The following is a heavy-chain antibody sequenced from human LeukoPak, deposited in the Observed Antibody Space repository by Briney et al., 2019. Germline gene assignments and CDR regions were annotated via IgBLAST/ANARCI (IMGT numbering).Heavy chain of an antibody. Sequence: PGRTLRLSCAASGFTYSHYGMHWVRQAPGKGLEWVAVISFDGSDKYYADSVKGRFTISRDNSKNTLYLQMNTLRAEAAAVFYCAKDLAMAATPGPDYWGQGTLVTVSS. D-gene: IGHD1-26*01. CDR1: GFTYSHYG. J-gene: IGHJ4*02. V-gene: IGHV3-30*18. CDR3: AKDLAMAATPGPDY. CDR2: ISFDGSDK.